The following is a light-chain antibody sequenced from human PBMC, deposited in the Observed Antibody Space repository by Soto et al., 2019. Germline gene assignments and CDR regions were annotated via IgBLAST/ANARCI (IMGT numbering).Light chain of an antibody. CDR3: QSADSSNSYGV. J-gene: IGLJ2*01. Sequence: SYELTQPPSLSVSLGQTATITCSGDALPTLYAYWYQQKPGQAPVLVIFKDSDRPSGIPERFSGSSSGTTATLTITGVQAEDEADYSCQSADSSNSYGVFGGGTKLTVL. CDR2: KDS. V-gene: IGLV3-25*03. CDR1: ALPTLY.